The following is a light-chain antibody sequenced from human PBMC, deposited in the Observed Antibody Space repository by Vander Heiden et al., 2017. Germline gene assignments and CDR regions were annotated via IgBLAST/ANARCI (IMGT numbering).Light chain of an antibody. CDR1: SSIGSYS. V-gene: IGLV1-44*01. CDR3: AAWDDSLNGQWV. CDR2: SDN. J-gene: IGLJ2*01. Sequence: QSILTQPPSASGTPAQTVASSCSASSIGSYSVSWYQHLPGTAPTLLIYSDNQRPSGVPDRFSGSKSGTSASLAISGLQSEDEADYYCAAWDDSLNGQWVFGGGTKLTVL.